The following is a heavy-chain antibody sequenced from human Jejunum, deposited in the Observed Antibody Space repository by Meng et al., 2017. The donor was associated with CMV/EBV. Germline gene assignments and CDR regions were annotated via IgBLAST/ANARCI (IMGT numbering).Heavy chain of an antibody. V-gene: IGHV3-23*01. D-gene: IGHD2-21*01. CDR3: AKDFGGDYNFYWFFDL. J-gene: IGHJ2*01. Sequence: GFTFGSYAVRWVRQAPGKGLEWVLGISRSGDRTYAADSVKGRFTISRDNSRNTLYLQMNGLRVEDTAVYYCAKDFGGDYNFYWFFDLWGRGSLVTVSS. CDR1: GFTFGSYA. CDR2: ISRSGDRT.